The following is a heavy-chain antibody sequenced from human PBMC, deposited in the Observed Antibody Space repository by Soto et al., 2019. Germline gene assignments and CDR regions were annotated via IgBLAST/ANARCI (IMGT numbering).Heavy chain of an antibody. D-gene: IGHD3-9*01. V-gene: IGHV6-1*01. CDR1: GDSVSSNSAA. CDR3: ASDILTGYYNWFDT. J-gene: IGHJ5*02. CDR2: TYYRSKWYN. Sequence: SQTLSLTCAISGDSVSSNSAAWNWIRQSPSRGLEWLGRTYYRSKWYNDYVVSVKSRITINPDTSKNQFSLKLSSVTAADTAVYYCASDILTGYYNWFDTWGQGTLVTVSS.